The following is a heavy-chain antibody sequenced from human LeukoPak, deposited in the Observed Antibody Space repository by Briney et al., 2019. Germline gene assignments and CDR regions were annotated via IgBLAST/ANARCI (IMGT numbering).Heavy chain of an antibody. D-gene: IGHD6-6*01. Sequence: GESLKIPCKASGFSFTFTKNWIGWVRQVPGKGLEWMGIIYPVDSDTRYSPSFQGQVTISADKSISTAYLQWSSLKASDTAMYYCARPAGIAARPEYFQHWGQGTLVTVSS. J-gene: IGHJ1*01. CDR3: ARPAGIAARPEYFQH. V-gene: IGHV5-51*01. CDR1: GFSFTFTKNW. CDR2: IYPVDSDT.